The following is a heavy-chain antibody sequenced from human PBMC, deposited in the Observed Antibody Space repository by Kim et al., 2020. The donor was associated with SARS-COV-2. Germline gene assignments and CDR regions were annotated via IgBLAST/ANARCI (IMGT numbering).Heavy chain of an antibody. J-gene: IGHJ4*02. V-gene: IGHV4-30-2*04. Sequence: YYNPSLKSRVTISVDTSKNQFSLKLSSVTAADTAVYYCADSSGYYSPFDYWGQGTLVTVSS. CDR3: ADSSGYYSPFDY. D-gene: IGHD3-22*01.